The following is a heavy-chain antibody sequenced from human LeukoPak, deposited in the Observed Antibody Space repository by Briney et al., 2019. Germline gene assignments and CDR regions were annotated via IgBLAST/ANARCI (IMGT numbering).Heavy chain of an antibody. CDR2: TSSSDDGK. V-gene: IGHV3-23*01. D-gene: IGHD3-3*01. Sequence: PGGSLRLSCTVSGFSLSSYAMSWVRRAPGKGLEWVSATSSSDDGKYYADSVRGRFTISRDNSRNTMYLQMNSLRAEDAAVYYCAIHGGGTIRIEAFDVWGQGTMVTISS. J-gene: IGHJ3*01. CDR1: GFSLSSYA. CDR3: AIHGGGTIRIEAFDV.